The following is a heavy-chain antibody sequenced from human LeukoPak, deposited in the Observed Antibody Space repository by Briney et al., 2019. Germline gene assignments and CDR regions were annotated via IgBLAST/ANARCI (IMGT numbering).Heavy chain of an antibody. D-gene: IGHD6-19*01. Sequence: GGSLRLSCAASGFTFSSYSMNWVRQAPGKGLEWVSSISSSSSYIYYADSVKGRFTISRDNAKNSLYLQMNSLRAEDTALYYCAKARSGWYFDYWGQGTLVTVSS. CDR3: AKARSGWYFDY. CDR1: GFTFSSYS. CDR2: ISSSSSYI. J-gene: IGHJ4*02. V-gene: IGHV3-21*04.